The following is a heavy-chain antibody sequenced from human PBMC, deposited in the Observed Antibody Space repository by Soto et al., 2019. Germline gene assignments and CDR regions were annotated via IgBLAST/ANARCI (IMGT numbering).Heavy chain of an antibody. J-gene: IGHJ6*04. Sequence: ASVKVSCKASGGTFSSYAISWVRQAPGQGLEWMGGIIPIFGTANYAQKFQGRVTITADESTSTAYMELSSLRSEDTAVYYCAIFWKYSSTLRGYYYYYGMDVWGKGTTVTVSS. CDR2: IIPIFGTA. CDR1: GGTFSSYA. CDR3: AIFWKYSSTLRGYYYYYGMDV. V-gene: IGHV1-69*13. D-gene: IGHD6-13*01.